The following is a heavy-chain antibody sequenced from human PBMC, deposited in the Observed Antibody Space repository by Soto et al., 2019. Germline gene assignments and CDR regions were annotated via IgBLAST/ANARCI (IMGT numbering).Heavy chain of an antibody. D-gene: IGHD2-2*02. CDR1: GGSISSRSYH. J-gene: IGHJ4*02. CDR3: ARENTYTVSLRNHFDS. Sequence: QLQLQESGPGLVNPSETLSLTCTVSGGSISSRSYHWGWIRQPPGKGLEWIGDVYYSGATYYNPSLKNRVTISVETSRNHVSLRLNSVTAADTAVYYCARENTYTVSLRNHFDSWGQGTLVTVSP. CDR2: VYYSGAT. V-gene: IGHV4-39*02.